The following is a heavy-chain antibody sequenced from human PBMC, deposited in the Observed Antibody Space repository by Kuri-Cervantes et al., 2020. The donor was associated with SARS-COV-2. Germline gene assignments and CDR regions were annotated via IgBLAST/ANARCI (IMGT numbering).Heavy chain of an antibody. CDR3: ARGEVTIFGVVIMGAFDI. J-gene: IGHJ3*02. V-gene: IGHV3-21*01. CDR1: GFTFSSYS. CDR2: ISSSSSYI. Sequence: GGSLRLSCAASGFTFSSYSMNWVRQAPGKGLEWVSSISSSSSYIYYADSVKGRFTISRDSAKNSLYLQMNSLRAEDTAVYYCARGEVTIFGVVIMGAFDIWGQGTMVTVSS. D-gene: IGHD3-3*01.